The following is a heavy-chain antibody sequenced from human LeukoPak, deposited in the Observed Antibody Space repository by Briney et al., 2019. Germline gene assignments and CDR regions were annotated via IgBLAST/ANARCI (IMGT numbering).Heavy chain of an antibody. J-gene: IGHJ4*02. V-gene: IGHV4-59*01. Sequence: SETLSLTCTVSGGSISSYYWSWIRQSPGKGLEWIGNIYYSGSTNYNPSLKSRVTISVVTSKNQFSLNLTSVTAADTAVYYCAREGSLMGHYSGLGFNYWGQGTLVTVSS. CDR1: GGSISSYY. CDR3: AREGSLMGHYSGLGFNY. D-gene: IGHD6-19*01. CDR2: IYYSGST.